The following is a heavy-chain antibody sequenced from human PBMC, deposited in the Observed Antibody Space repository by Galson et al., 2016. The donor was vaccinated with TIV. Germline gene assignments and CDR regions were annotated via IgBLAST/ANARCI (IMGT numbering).Heavy chain of an antibody. CDR1: GFAFNFYA. J-gene: IGHJ3*02. CDR3: AKVFGSGAYSQGDGFDI. Sequence: SLRLSCAASGFAFNFYAMNWVRQAPGKGLEWISSISLNSNHIYYAESVEGRFTTSRDNAASSLFLEMSSLRAGDTAVYYCAKVFGSGAYSQGDGFDIWGQGTVVTVSS. CDR2: ISLNSNHI. V-gene: IGHV3-21*01. D-gene: IGHD3-10*01.